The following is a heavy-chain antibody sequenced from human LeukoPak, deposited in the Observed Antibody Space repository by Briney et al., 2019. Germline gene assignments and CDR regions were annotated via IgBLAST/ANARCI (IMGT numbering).Heavy chain of an antibody. CDR3: ARDSDYSGNGNGDWFDP. V-gene: IGHV1-18*04. D-gene: IGHD4-11*01. J-gene: IGHJ5*02. Sequence: ASVNVSCKPSGFRFSSFGVSWGRQAPGQGLEWMGWISTYFGVTHYAEKFEDRVTMTIDTSTTTAYMELRSLRYDDTAVYYCARDSDYSGNGNGDWFDPWGQGTVVTVSS. CDR2: ISTYFGVT. CDR1: GFRFSSFG.